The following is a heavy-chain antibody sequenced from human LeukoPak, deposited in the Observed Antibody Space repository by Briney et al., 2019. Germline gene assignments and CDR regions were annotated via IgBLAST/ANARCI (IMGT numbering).Heavy chain of an antibody. V-gene: IGHV3-74*01. CDR1: GFTFSNYW. Sequence: HSGGSLRLSCAASGFTFSNYWMHWLRQAPGKGLVWVTRINSDGSTTSYADSVKGRFTISRDNAKNTLYLQMDSLRAEDTAVYYCARGNYYSMDVWGQGTPVTVSS. CDR3: ARGNYYSMDV. J-gene: IGHJ6*02. CDR2: INSDGSTT.